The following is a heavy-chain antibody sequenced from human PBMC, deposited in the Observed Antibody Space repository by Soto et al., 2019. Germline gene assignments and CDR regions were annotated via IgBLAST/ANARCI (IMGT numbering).Heavy chain of an antibody. CDR1: GYTFTNYG. Sequence: GASVKASCKASGYTFTNYGITWVRQAPGQGLEWMGWISGYTGDTNYAQKFQGRVTMTTDTSTSIAYMVLRSLRSDDTAVYYCARWPAVGGTVVRYDLWVQRSLVPVS. CDR3: ARWPAVGGTVVRYDL. D-gene: IGHD6-19*01. CDR2: ISGYTGDT. V-gene: IGHV1-18*04. J-gene: IGHJ5*02.